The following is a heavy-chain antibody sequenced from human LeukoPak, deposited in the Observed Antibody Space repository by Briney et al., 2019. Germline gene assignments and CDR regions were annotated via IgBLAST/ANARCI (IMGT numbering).Heavy chain of an antibody. CDR3: ARLSIDSYFDY. CDR1: GGSISSSSYY. CDR2: IYYSGST. D-gene: IGHD2-15*01. Sequence: PSETLSLTCTVSGGSISSSSYYWGWIRQPPGKGLEWIGSIYYSGSTYYNPSLKSRVTISVDTSKNQFSLKLSSVTAADTAVYYCARLSIDSYFDYWGQGTLVTVSS. V-gene: IGHV4-39*07. J-gene: IGHJ4*02.